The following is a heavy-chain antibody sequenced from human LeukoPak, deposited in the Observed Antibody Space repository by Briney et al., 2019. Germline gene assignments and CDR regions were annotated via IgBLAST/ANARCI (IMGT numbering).Heavy chain of an antibody. CDR3: AKVFPYSRGD. Sequence: SETLSLTCTVSGGSISSYYWSWIRQPPGKGLGWIGYIYYSGSTNYNPSLKSRVTISVDTSKNQFSLKLSSVTAADTAVYYCAKVFPYSRGDWGQGTLVTVSS. J-gene: IGHJ4*02. D-gene: IGHD6-13*01. CDR1: GGSISSYY. V-gene: IGHV4-59*01. CDR2: IYYSGST.